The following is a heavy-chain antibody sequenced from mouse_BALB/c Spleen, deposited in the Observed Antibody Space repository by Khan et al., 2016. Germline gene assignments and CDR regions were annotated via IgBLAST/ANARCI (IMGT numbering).Heavy chain of an antibody. CDR3: ASYYGNYAMDY. Sequence: QVQLQQSGAELARPGASVKLSCKASGYTFTDYYINWVKQRPGQGLEWIGEIYPGSGNTYYNEKFKGKATLTADKSSSTAYIQLSSLTSEDSAVYFCASYYGNYAMDYWGQGTSVTVSS. V-gene: IGHV1-77*01. J-gene: IGHJ4*01. CDR2: IYPGSGNT. D-gene: IGHD2-1*01. CDR1: GYTFTDYY.